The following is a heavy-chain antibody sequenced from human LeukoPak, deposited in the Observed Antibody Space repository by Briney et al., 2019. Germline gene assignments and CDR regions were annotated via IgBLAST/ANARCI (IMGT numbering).Heavy chain of an antibody. D-gene: IGHD3-10*01. CDR2: IYYSGST. CDR1: GGSISSSSYY. Sequence: SETLSLTCTVSGGSISSSSYYWGWIRQPPGTGLEWIGSIYYSGSTYYNPSLKSRVTITVDTSKNQFSLKLSSVTAADTAVYYCARGRRYYYGSASYYYYMDVWGKGTTVTVS. V-gene: IGHV4-39*07. J-gene: IGHJ6*03. CDR3: ARGRRYYYGSASYYYYMDV.